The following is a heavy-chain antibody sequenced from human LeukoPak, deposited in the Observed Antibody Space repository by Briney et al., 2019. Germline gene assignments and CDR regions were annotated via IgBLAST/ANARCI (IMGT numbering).Heavy chain of an antibody. Sequence: GGSLRLSCVVSGFTFSSYGMHWVRQAPGKGLEWVAIIWYDGSNKYYADSVKGRFTISRDNSKNTLYLQMNSLKAEDTAVYYCARGYSYGNYYYYGMDVWGQGTTVTVSS. D-gene: IGHD5-18*01. CDR2: IWYDGSNK. CDR1: GFTFSSYG. J-gene: IGHJ6*02. CDR3: ARGYSYGNYYYYGMDV. V-gene: IGHV3-33*01.